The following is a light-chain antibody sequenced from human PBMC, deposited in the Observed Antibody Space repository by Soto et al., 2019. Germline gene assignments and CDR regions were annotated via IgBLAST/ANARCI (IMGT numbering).Light chain of an antibody. Sequence: EIVLTQSPATLSLSPGERATLSCRASQSVSTYVAWYQQKPGQAPRLLIYGASTRATGIPVRFSGSASGTEFTLTISSLQSEDFTVYYCQQYNKWPLTFGQGTKVDIK. CDR3: QQYNKWPLT. CDR1: QSVSTY. J-gene: IGKJ1*01. V-gene: IGKV3-15*01. CDR2: GAS.